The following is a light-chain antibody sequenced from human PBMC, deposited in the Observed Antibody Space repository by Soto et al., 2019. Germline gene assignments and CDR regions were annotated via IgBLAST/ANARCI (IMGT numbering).Light chain of an antibody. CDR2: EDE. CDR3: QSYDSSNQGV. J-gene: IGLJ2*01. CDR1: SGSIASNY. Sequence: LTQPHSVSESPGKTVTISCTRSSGSIASNYVQWYQQRPGSAPSTVIYEDEQRPSGVPDRFSGSIDSSSNSASLTISGLKTEDEADYYCQSYDSSNQGVFGGGTQLT. V-gene: IGLV6-57*03.